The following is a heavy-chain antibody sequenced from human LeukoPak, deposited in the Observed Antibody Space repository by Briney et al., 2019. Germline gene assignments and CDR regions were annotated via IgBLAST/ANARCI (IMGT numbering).Heavy chain of an antibody. D-gene: IGHD3-9*01. Sequence: ASVKVSCKASGYTFTSYYMHWVRQAPGQGLEWMGIINPSGGSTSYAQKFQGRVPMTRNTSISTAYMELSSLRSEDTAVYYCARGTYYDILTGYFQDAFDIWGQGTMVTVSS. V-gene: IGHV1-46*01. CDR2: INPSGGST. CDR3: ARGTYYDILTGYFQDAFDI. J-gene: IGHJ3*02. CDR1: GYTFTSYY.